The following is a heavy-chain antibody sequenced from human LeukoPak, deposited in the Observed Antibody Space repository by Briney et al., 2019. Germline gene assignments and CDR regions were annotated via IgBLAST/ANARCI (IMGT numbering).Heavy chain of an antibody. CDR3: ASLPTDSSWIQLWLGA. V-gene: IGHV4-39*01. J-gene: IGHJ5*02. Sequence: SETLSLTCTASGGSISTTSYYWAWIRQPPGKGLEWIVSIYYDGTTYYNPSLKSRVTTSIDTSKKQFSLNLSAVTATDTAVYYCASLPTDSSWIQLWLGAWGQGTLVTVSS. CDR1: GGSISTTSYY. CDR2: IYYDGTT. D-gene: IGHD5-18*01.